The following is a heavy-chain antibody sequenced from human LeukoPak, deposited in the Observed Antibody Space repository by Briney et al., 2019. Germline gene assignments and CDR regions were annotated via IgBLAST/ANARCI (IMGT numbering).Heavy chain of an antibody. CDR2: IIPIFGTT. CDR1: GGTFSSYA. D-gene: IGHD1-26*01. CDR3: ARVLQVGNADC. Sequence: SVNASCKASGGTFSSYAISWVRQAPGQGLEWMGGIIPIFGTTNYAQKFQGRVTITADESTSTAYMELSSLRSEDTAVYCCARVLQVGNADCRGQGTLVTVSS. V-gene: IGHV1-69*13. J-gene: IGHJ4*02.